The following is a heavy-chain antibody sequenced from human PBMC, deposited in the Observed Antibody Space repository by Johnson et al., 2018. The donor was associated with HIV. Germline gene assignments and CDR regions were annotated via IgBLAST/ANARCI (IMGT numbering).Heavy chain of an antibody. D-gene: IGHD4-17*01. Sequence: VQLVESGGGLVKPGGSLRLSCAASGFTFDDYGMSWVRQAPGKGLEWVSGINWNGGSPSYADSVKGRFTISRDNAKNSLYLQMNSLRAEERALYYCAREGWYGDYVDAFDIWGQGAMVTVSS. CDR3: AREGWYGDYVDAFDI. CDR1: GFTFDDYG. V-gene: IGHV3-20*04. CDR2: INWNGGSP. J-gene: IGHJ3*02.